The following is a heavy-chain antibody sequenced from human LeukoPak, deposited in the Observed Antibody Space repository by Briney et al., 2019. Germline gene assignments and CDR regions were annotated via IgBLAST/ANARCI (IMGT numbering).Heavy chain of an antibody. CDR3: AKGPDSGLRYFDY. CDR1: AFTFNTYA. J-gene: IGHJ4*02. V-gene: IGHV3-23*01. D-gene: IGHD5-12*01. CDR2: ISGSADST. Sequence: GGSLRLSCTVSAFTFNTYAMSWVRQAPGKGLEWVSGISGSADSTYYADSVRGRFTISRDNSKNMLYLQMNSLRAEDTAVYYCAKGPDSGLRYFDYWGQGTLVTVSS.